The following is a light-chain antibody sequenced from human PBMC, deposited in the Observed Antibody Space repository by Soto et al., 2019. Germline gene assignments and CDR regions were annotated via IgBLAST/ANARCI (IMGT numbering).Light chain of an antibody. J-gene: IGKJ1*01. CDR2: GAS. CDR1: QSVSSDF. CDR3: QQYGSSWT. V-gene: IGKV3-20*01. Sequence: DIVLTQSLGTLSLSPGERATLSCRASQSVSSDFLAWYQQRPGQAPRLLIYGASTRATGIPDRFGGSGSGTDFTLTISRLEPEDFAVYFCQQYGSSWTFGHGTKVEIK.